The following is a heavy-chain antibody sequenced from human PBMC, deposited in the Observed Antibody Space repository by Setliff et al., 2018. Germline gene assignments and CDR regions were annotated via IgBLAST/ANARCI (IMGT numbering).Heavy chain of an antibody. CDR3: ARAPSSSSASWFDP. Sequence: PGESLKISCAASGFTFSSNNMHWVRQAPGKGLEWVSCISGSSSYIYYADSVKGRFTISRDNAKNSLYLQMNSLRAEDTAVYYCARAPSSSSASWFDPWGQGTLVTVSS. D-gene: IGHD6-6*01. J-gene: IGHJ5*02. CDR1: GFTFSSNN. V-gene: IGHV3-21*01. CDR2: ISGSSSYI.